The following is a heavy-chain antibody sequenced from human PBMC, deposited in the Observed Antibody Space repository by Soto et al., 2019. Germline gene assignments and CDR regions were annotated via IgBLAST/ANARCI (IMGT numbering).Heavy chain of an antibody. J-gene: IGHJ4*02. CDR2: IYYSGST. CDR3: ARLVGDRLFDY. Sequence: PSETLSLTCTVSGGSISSYYWSWIRQPPGKGLEWIGYIYYSGSTNYNPSLKSRVTISVDTSKNQFSLKLSSVTAADTAVYYCARLVGDRLFDYWGQGTLVTVLL. D-gene: IGHD1-26*01. CDR1: GGSISSYY. V-gene: IGHV4-59*08.